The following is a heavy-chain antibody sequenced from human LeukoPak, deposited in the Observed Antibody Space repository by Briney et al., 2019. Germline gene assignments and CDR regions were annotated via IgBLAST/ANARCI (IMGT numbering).Heavy chain of an antibody. Sequence: SETLSLTCTVSGASISTNSYYWGWIRQPPGKGLEWIGSIYYSGSTYYNPSLKSRVTISVDTSKNQFSLKLSSVTAADTAVYYCARNGYSPPPDYWGQGTLVTVSS. CDR3: ARNGYSPPPDY. CDR2: IYYSGST. V-gene: IGHV4-39*07. D-gene: IGHD4-11*01. J-gene: IGHJ4*02. CDR1: GASISTNSYY.